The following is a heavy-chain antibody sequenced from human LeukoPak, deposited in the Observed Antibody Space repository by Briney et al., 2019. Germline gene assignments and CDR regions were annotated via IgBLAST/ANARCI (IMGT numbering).Heavy chain of an antibody. J-gene: IGHJ4*02. CDR3: RYYDRSAYSDC. CDR1: GYTFSDYG. D-gene: IGHD3-22*01. Sequence: GGSLRLSCAASGYTFSDYGIHWVRQAPGKGLEWVGRIKSKTDGGTTDYATPVKGRFTISRDDSKNTLYLQMNRLKTEDKAVYYCRYYDRSAYSDCWGQGTLVIVSS. CDR2: IKSKTDGGTT. V-gene: IGHV3-15*01.